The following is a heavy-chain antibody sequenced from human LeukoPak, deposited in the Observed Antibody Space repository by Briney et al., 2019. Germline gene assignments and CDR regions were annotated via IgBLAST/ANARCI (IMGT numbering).Heavy chain of an antibody. D-gene: IGHD3-10*01. CDR1: GFTFSSYA. CDR2: LSGSGGSP. Sequence: GGSLRLSCAGSGFTFSSYALSWVRQAPGRGLEWVSSLSGSGGSPYYADSVKGRFTISRDNSNNTLYLHMNGLGADDTAVCFCAKTGGYYYASDWGQGTLVTVSS. CDR3: AKTGGYYYASD. V-gene: IGHV3-23*01. J-gene: IGHJ4*02.